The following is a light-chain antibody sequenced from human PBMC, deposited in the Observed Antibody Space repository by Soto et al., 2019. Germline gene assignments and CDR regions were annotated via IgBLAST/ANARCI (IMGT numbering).Light chain of an antibody. CDR3: QQYHTYWWT. V-gene: IGKV1-5*03. J-gene: IGKJ1*01. CDR1: QTISSW. Sequence: DIQITQSPSTLSGSVGDRVTIPCRAGQTISSWLAWYQQKPGKAPKLLIYKASTLEGEVPSRFSGSGSETEFTLTINSLQPDDSATYYCQQYHTYWWTFGQGTKVDIK. CDR2: KAS.